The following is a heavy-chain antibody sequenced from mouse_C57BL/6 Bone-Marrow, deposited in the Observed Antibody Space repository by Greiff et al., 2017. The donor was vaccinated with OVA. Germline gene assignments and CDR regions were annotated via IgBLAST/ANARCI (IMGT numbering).Heavy chain of an antibody. Sequence: EVKLMESGGGLVQPGGSLKLSCAASGFTFSDYGMAWVRQAPRKGPEWVAFISNLAYSIYYADTVTGRFTISRENAKNTLYLEMSSLRSEDTAMYYCARHEIYYDYDEDWFAYWGQGTLVTVSA. D-gene: IGHD2-4*01. V-gene: IGHV5-15*01. J-gene: IGHJ3*01. CDR3: ARHEIYYDYDEDWFAY. CDR1: GFTFSDYG. CDR2: ISNLAYSI.